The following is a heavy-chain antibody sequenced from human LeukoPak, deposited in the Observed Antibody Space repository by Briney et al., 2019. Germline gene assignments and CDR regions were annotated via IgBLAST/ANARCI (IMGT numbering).Heavy chain of an antibody. J-gene: IGHJ6*03. CDR1: GFTFNSYL. D-gene: IGHD6-13*01. CDR2: INSDGSSP. V-gene: IGHV3-74*01. CDR3: ARVGGNSWGYFYYHMDV. Sequence: GGSLRLSCAASGFTFNSYLMHWVRQAPGKGLVWVSRINSDGSSPTYADSVKGRFTISRDNAKNTLYLQMNSLRAEDTAVYYCARVGGNSWGYFYYHMDVWGKGTAVTVSS.